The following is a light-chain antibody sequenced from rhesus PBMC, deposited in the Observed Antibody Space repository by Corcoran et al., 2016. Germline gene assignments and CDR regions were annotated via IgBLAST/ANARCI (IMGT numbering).Light chain of an antibody. V-gene: IGKV2S15*01. CDR1: QSLLHSGGKTY. Sequence: DIVMTQTPPSLPVIPGEPASIPCRSSQSLLHSGGKTYLYWYLQKPGQSSQLLIYEVSNRATGVPDRVRGSGSGTDFTLKISRVEAEGVGVYYCMQGVHLRTFGQGTKVEIK. CDR2: EVS. J-gene: IGKJ1*01. CDR3: MQGVHLRT.